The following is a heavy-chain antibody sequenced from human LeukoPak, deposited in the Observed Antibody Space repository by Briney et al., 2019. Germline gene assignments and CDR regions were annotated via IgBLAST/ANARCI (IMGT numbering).Heavy chain of an antibody. V-gene: IGHV1-69*05. D-gene: IGHD6-13*01. CDR3: ATESIAAAGTGGEFDY. CDR2: IIPIFGTA. Sequence: SVKVSCKASGGTFSSYAISWVRQAAGQGLEWMGGIIPIFGTANYAQKFQGRVTITTDESTSTAYMELSSLRSEDTAVYYCATESIAAAGTGGEFDYWGQGTLVTVSS. J-gene: IGHJ4*02. CDR1: GGTFSSYA.